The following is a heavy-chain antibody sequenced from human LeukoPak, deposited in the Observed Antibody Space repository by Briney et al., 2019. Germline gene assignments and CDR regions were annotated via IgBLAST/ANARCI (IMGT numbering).Heavy chain of an antibody. CDR1: GFTFTNFW. CDR3: ARGLHWNDFNWFDS. CDR2: IQTDGST. J-gene: IGHJ5*01. Sequence: GGSLTLSCAASGFTFTNFWMNWVRQTPGKGLMWVSRIQTDGSTRYSESVKGRFTISRDNDKHPVYLQMNTLSAEETDIYYCARGLHWNDFNWFDSWGQGTLVTVSS. V-gene: IGHV3-74*01. D-gene: IGHD1-1*01.